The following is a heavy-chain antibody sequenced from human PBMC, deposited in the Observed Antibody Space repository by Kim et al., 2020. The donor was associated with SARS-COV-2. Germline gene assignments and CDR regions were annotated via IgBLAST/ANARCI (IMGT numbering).Heavy chain of an antibody. V-gene: IGHV3-64D*09. CDR3: VKGPELVLLFDY. Sequence: NADSVKGRLTISREKSKNTLYLQMSSLRAEDTAVYYCVKGPELVLLFDYWGQGTLVTVSS. D-gene: IGHD2-15*01. J-gene: IGHJ4*02.